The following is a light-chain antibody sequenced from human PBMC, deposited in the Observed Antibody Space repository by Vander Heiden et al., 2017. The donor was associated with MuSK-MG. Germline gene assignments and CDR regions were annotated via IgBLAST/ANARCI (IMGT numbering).Light chain of an antibody. J-gene: IGKJ4*01. V-gene: IGKV3-20*01. CDR3: QQYVRSPLT. CDR1: QSVGSNY. Sequence: EIVLTQSPGTLSLSPGERATLSCRASQSVGSNYLSWYQQKPGQAPRLLIYGANERATGIPGRFSGSGSGTDFTLTISRLEPEDFAVYYCQQYVRSPLTFGGGTRVEIK. CDR2: GAN.